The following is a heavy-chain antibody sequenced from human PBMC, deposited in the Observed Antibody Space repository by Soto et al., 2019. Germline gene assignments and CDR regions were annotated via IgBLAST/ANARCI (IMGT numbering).Heavy chain of an antibody. CDR3: AKRTAVTGPYYDY. D-gene: IGHD6-19*01. CDR1: GFTFSTYA. Sequence: EVQLLDSGGGLVQPGGSLRLSCEASGFTFSTYAMSWVRQAPGKGLEWVSTISGSGVNTYYADSVKGRFTISRDNSKNTLYLQTNSLRVDDTAEYYCAKRTAVTGPYYDYWGQGTLVTVSS. V-gene: IGHV3-23*01. CDR2: ISGSGVNT. J-gene: IGHJ4*02.